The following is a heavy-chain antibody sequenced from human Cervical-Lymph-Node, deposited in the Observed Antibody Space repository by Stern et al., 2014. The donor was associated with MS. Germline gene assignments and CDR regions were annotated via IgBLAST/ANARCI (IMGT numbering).Heavy chain of an antibody. Sequence: EVQLVESGGGLVKPGGSLRLSCAASGFTFINYNMNWVRQAPGKGLEWVSSISSSSNYIYYADSVKGRFTISRDNAKNSLYLQMNTLRAEDTAIYYCAGDGPLRGGWGMDVWGQGTTVTVSS. CDR2: ISSSSNYI. J-gene: IGHJ6*02. CDR3: AGDGPLRGGWGMDV. CDR1: GFTFINYN. D-gene: IGHD3-16*01. V-gene: IGHV3-21*01.